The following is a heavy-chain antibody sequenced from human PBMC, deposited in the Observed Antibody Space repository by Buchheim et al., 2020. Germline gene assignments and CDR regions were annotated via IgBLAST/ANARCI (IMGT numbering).Heavy chain of an antibody. V-gene: IGHV3-74*01. Sequence: EVQLVESGGGLIQPGGSLRLSCAASGFTFSSFWMHWVRQTPGEGLQWVSRIISDGSTTDYADSVKGRFTISRDNAKNTLYLQMNSLRAEDTAVYYCARGGVFAVTSNFDYWGQGAL. CDR1: GFTFSSFW. CDR3: ARGGVFAVTSNFDY. D-gene: IGHD4-17*01. CDR2: IISDGSTT. J-gene: IGHJ4*02.